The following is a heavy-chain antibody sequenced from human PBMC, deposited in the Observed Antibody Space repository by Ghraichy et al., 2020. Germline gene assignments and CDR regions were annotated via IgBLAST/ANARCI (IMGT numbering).Heavy chain of an antibody. CDR3: ARHKPRRADFCEGFYGMDG. V-gene: IGHV3-48*02. D-gene: IGHD3-3*01. Sequence: GGSLRLSCAASGFTFTEYSMNWVRQAPGEGLEWVAYISRRGSAIFYADSVKGRFTISRDNAKTSLSLQMNSLRDEDTAVYYCARHKPRRADFCEGFYGMDGWGQGTTVTVSS. CDR1: GFTFTEYS. CDR2: ISRRGSAI. J-gene: IGHJ6*02.